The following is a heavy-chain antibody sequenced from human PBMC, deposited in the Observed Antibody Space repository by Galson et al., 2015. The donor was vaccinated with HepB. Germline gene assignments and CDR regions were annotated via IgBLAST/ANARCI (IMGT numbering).Heavy chain of an antibody. CDR1: GFTFSNYA. CDR3: AKASPFDWLLMSY. Sequence: SLRLSCAASGFTFSNYAMSWVRQAPGKGLEWVSTIGGSGDNIHYVDSVKGRFTISRDNSENTLYLQMDSLRDEDTAVYYCAKASPFDWLLMSYWGQGTLVTVSP. D-gene: IGHD3-9*01. J-gene: IGHJ4*02. CDR2: IGGSGDNI. V-gene: IGHV3-23*01.